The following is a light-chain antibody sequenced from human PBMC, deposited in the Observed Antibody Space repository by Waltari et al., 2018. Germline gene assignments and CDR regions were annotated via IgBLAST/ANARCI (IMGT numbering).Light chain of an antibody. V-gene: IGKV3-20*01. J-gene: IGKJ1*01. CDR1: QSVGSGY. CDR3: QQYSSSPPT. CDR2: GAS. Sequence: ELVLTQSPSTLSLAPGARASLSCRASQSVGSGYLYWYQQRPGQPPRLLIYGASARATGIPDRFSGSGSGTHFTITISRLEPEDFAVYFCQQYSSSPPTFGQGTKVEI.